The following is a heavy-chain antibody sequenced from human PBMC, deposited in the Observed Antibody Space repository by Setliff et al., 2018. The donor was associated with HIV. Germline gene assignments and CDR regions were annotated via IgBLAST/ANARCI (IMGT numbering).Heavy chain of an antibody. CDR2: IKRASGDT. CDR3: ARTQISIFGVVMKGFDY. Sequence: ASVKVSCKVSGYIFNSLYIHWVRQAPGQGLEWMGWIKRASGDTNYAREFQGRVTMTTDTSTNTAYMEVRSLGSDDSAVYYCARTQISIFGVVMKGFDYWGQGTLVTVSS. V-gene: IGHV1-18*01. CDR1: GYIFNSLY. D-gene: IGHD3-3*01. J-gene: IGHJ4*02.